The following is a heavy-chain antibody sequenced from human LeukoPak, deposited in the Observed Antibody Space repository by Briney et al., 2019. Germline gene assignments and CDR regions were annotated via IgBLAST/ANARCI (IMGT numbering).Heavy chain of an antibody. V-gene: IGHV1-18*04. Sequence: SVKVSCKASGYTFTNYGISWVRQAPGQGLEWMGWLNTYNGNTNYAQKFQGRVTMTTDTSTSTAYMELRSLRSDDTAVYYCARNSPRDVAGRQFLPGVLSLLSQCDNCFDPWGQGTLVSVSS. CDR1: GYTFTNYG. J-gene: IGHJ5*02. D-gene: IGHD7-27*01. CDR2: LNTYNGNT. CDR3: ARNSPRDVAGRQFLPGVLSLLSQCDNCFDP.